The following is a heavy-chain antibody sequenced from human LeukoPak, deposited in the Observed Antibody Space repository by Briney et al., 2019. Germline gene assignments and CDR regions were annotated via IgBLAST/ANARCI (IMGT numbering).Heavy chain of an antibody. D-gene: IGHD3-10*01. CDR1: GGSISSSSYY. V-gene: IGHV4-39*07. CDR2: INHSGST. CDR3: ARGKRETMVRGVIIRGVWFDP. Sequence: SSETLSLTCTVSGGSISSSSYYWSWIRQPPGKGLEWIGEINHSGSTNYNPSLKSRVTISVDTSKNQFSLKLSSVTAADTAVYYCARGKRETMVRGVIIRGVWFDPWGQGTLVTVSS. J-gene: IGHJ5*02.